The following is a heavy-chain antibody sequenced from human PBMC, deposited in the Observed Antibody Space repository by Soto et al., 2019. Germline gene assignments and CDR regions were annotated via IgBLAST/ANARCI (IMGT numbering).Heavy chain of an antibody. V-gene: IGHV1-69*13. CDR2: IIPIFGTA. D-gene: IGHD2-15*01. CDR3: AGVRYCSGGSCSVQYYFDY. J-gene: IGHJ4*02. Sequence: GASVKVSCKASGGTCSSYAISWVRQAPGQGLEWMGGIIPIFGTANYAQKFQGRVTITADESTSTAYMELSSLRSEDTAVYYCAGVRYCSGGSCSVQYYFDYWGQGTLVTVSS. CDR1: GGTCSSYA.